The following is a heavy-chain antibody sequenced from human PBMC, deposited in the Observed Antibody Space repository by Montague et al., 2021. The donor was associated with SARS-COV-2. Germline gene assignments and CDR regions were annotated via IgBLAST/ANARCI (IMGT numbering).Heavy chain of an antibody. CDR2: IWYDVSDE. D-gene: IGHD1-26*01. CDR1: GFTFESYG. CDR3: AKDQFVGGGYFSYVDS. Sequence: SLRLSCAASGFTFESYGMHWVRQAPGKGLEWVAVIWYDVSDEFYADSVKGRFSVSRDNSKKMLYLQMNSLRVEDTAVYYCAKDQFVGGGYFSYVDSWGQGTLVTVSS. J-gene: IGHJ4*02. V-gene: IGHV3-33*06.